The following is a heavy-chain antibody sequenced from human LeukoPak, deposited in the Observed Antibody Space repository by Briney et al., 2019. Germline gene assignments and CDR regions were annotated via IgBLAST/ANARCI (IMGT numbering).Heavy chain of an antibody. CDR2: INPNSGGT. CDR3: ARARNFRVPAATRGNWFDP. V-gene: IGHV1-2*02. J-gene: IGHJ5*02. CDR1: XXTFTGXY. Sequence: VKVSCXAXXXTFTGXYMHWVRQAPGQGVEWMGWINPNSGGTNYAQKFQGRVTMTRDTSISTAYIELSRLRSDDTAVYYCARARNFRVPAATRGNWFDPWGQGTLVTVSS. D-gene: IGHD2-2*01.